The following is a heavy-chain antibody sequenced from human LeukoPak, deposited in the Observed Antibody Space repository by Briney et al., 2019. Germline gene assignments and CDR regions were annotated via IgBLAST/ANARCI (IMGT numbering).Heavy chain of an antibody. V-gene: IGHV3-74*01. D-gene: IGHD1-26*01. CDR3: ARAAYYRFDY. Sequence: QPGGSLRLSCAASGFTFSSYWVHWVRQASGRGREWVARFNSDGSTINHADSVRGRFTISRDNAENTLYLQMSSLRAEDTAIYFCARAAYYRFDYWGQGTLVTVSS. CDR2: FNSDGSTI. CDR1: GFTFSSYW. J-gene: IGHJ4*02.